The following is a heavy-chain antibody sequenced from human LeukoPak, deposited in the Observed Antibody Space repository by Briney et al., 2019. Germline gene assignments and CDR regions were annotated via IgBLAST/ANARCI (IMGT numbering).Heavy chain of an antibody. CDR3: ARARFGYNRGPFDY. V-gene: IGHV3-30-3*01. CDR2: ISYDGSNK. Sequence: RRSPRLSCAASGFIFSSYAMHWVCQAPGKGLEWVAFISYDGSNKHYAEPVQGRFTISRDNSKNTLYLQMNSLRPEDTAVCYCARARFGYNRGPFDYWGKRVLVSVSS. D-gene: IGHD5-24*01. J-gene: IGHJ4*02. CDR1: GFIFSSYA.